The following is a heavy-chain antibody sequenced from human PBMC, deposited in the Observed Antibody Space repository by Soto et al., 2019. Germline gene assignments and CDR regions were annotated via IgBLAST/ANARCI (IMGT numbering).Heavy chain of an antibody. CDR2: IKSKTDGGTT. CDR1: GFTFSNAW. CDR3: TTRVEMAPGGAFDI. D-gene: IGHD2-2*01. V-gene: IGHV3-15*07. Sequence: PGGSLRLSCAASGFTFSNAWMNWVRQAPGKGLEWVGRIKSKTDGGTTDYAAPVKGRFTISRDDSKNTLYLQMNSLKTEDTAVYYCTTRVEMAPGGAFDIWGQGTMVTVSS. J-gene: IGHJ3*02.